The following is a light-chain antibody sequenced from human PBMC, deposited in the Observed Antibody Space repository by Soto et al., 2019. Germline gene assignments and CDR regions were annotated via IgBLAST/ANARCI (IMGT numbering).Light chain of an antibody. CDR2: QVT. V-gene: IGLV2-14*01. J-gene: IGLJ1*01. CDR1: ARDIAGYNY. Sequence: QSVLTQPASVSGSLGQSITISCTGTARDIAGYNYISWYQQLPGKAPKLMIYQVTIRPSGISNRFSGSKSGNTASLTISGLQAEDEADYYCTSLSSSTSLYVFGTGTKVTVL. CDR3: TSLSSSTSLYV.